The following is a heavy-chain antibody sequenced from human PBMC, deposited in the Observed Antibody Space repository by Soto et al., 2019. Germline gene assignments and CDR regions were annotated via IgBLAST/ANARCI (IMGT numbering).Heavy chain of an antibody. Sequence: SETLSLTCTVSGGSISSYYWSWIRQPPGKGLEWIGYIYYSGSTNYNPSLKSRVTISVDTSKNQFSLKLSSVTAADTAVYYCARDTHYSRPYCSGGSCYSRWFDPWGQGTLVTVSS. CDR3: ARDTHYSRPYCSGGSCYSRWFDP. V-gene: IGHV4-59*01. CDR2: IYYSGST. J-gene: IGHJ5*02. CDR1: GGSISSYY. D-gene: IGHD2-15*01.